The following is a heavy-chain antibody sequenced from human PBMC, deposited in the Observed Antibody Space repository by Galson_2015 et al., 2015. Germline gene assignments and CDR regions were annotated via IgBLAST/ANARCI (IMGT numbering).Heavy chain of an antibody. CDR2: ISWNSGSI. CDR1: GFTFDDYA. V-gene: IGHV3-9*01. J-gene: IGHJ4*02. Sequence: SLRLSCAASGFTFDDYAMHWVRQAPGKGLEWVSGISWNSGSIGYADSVKGRFTISRDNAKNSLYLQMNSLRAEDTALYYCAKVRVRGPAHRRYYFDYWGQGTLVTVSS. CDR3: AKVRVRGPAHRRYYFDY. D-gene: IGHD3-10*01.